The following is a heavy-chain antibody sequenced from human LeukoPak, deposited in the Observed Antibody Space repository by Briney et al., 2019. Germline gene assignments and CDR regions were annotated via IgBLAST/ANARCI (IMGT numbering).Heavy chain of an antibody. Sequence: GESLKISCKGSGYSFTSYWIGWVRQMPGKGLEWMGIIYPGDSDTRYSPSFQGQVTISADKSISTAYLQWSSLKASDTAMYYCAGLPLNWGSRAVPLWYFDYWGQGTLVTVSS. CDR2: IYPGDSDT. V-gene: IGHV5-51*01. D-gene: IGHD7-27*01. CDR3: AGLPLNWGSRAVPLWYFDY. CDR1: GYSFTSYW. J-gene: IGHJ4*02.